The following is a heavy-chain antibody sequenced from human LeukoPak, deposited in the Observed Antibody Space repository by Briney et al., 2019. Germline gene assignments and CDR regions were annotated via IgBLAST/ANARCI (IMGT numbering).Heavy chain of an antibody. CDR1: GGSIGSYY. Sequence: SETLSLTCTVSGGSIGSYYWSWIRQPAGKGLEWIGRIYTSGSTNYNPSLKSRVTMSVDTSKNQFSLKLSSVTAADTAVYYCARDGTYSSTFDYWGQGTLVTVSS. CDR2: IYTSGST. V-gene: IGHV4-4*07. D-gene: IGHD6-19*01. J-gene: IGHJ4*02. CDR3: ARDGTYSSTFDY.